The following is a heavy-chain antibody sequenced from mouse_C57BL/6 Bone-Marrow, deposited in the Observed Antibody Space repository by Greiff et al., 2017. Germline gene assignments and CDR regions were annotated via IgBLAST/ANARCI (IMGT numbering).Heavy chain of an antibody. CDR3: ERDEGTTVPFWYFDV. D-gene: IGHD1-1*01. Sequence: QVQLQQPGAELVKPGASVKLSCKASGYTFTSYWMHWVKQRPGQGLEWIGMIHPHSGSTNYNEKFKSKATLTVDKSSSTAYMQLTSLTSEDAAVYYCERDEGTTVPFWYFDVWGTGTTVTVSS. V-gene: IGHV1-64*01. J-gene: IGHJ1*03. CDR2: IHPHSGST. CDR1: GYTFTSYW.